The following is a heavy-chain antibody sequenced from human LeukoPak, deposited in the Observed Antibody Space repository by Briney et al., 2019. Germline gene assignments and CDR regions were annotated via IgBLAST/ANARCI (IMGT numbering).Heavy chain of an antibody. D-gene: IGHD4-23*01. V-gene: IGHV3-53*01. CDR3: ARDGADYGGNSIDY. CDR1: GFTFSSYW. J-gene: IGHJ4*02. CDR2: IYSGGST. Sequence: PGGSLRLSCAASGFTFSSYWMSWVRQAPGRGLEWVSVIYSGGSTYYIDSVKGRFTISRDNSKNTLYLQMNSLRAVDTAVYYCARDGADYGGNSIDYWGQGTLVTVSS.